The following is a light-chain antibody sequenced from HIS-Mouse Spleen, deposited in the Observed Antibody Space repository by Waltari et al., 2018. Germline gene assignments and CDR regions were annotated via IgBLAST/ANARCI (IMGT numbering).Light chain of an antibody. V-gene: IGKV1-9*01. CDR3: QQRNSYPPT. J-gene: IGKJ1*01. CDR2: AAA. Sequence: DIQLTQSPSFLSASVGDRVTITCRASQGISSYLAWYQQKPGKAPKLRIYAAATLQSGVPSRFSGSGAGTEFTLTISSLQPEEFATYYCQQRNSYPPTFGQGTKVEIK. CDR1: QGISSY.